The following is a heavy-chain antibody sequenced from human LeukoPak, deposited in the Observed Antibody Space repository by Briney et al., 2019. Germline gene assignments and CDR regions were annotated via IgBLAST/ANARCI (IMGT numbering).Heavy chain of an antibody. CDR1: GFTFSRYG. J-gene: IGHJ2*01. CDR2: IWYDGSNK. Sequence: GGTLRLSCVASGFTFSRYGMHWVRQATGKGWKGVAVIWYDGSNKYYAGSVKGRFTISRDNSKNTLYLQMNSLRAEDTAVYHCARGDYPGVIQDLWGRGTLVTVSS. D-gene: IGHD3-10*01. CDR3: ARGDYPGVIQDL. V-gene: IGHV3-33*01.